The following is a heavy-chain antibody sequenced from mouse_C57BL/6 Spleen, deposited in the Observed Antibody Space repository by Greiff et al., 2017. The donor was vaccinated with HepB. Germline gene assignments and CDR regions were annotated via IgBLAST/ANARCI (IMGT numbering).Heavy chain of an antibody. V-gene: IGHV1S81*02. CDR1: GYTLTSYW. J-gene: IGHJ2*01. D-gene: IGHD2-1*01. Sequence: VQLQQSGAELVNPGASVNLSCKASGYTLTSYWMHWVKQRPGQGLEWIGEINPSNGRTNYNEKFKSKATLTVDKSSSPAYMQLSSPTSEDSAVYYCSRLLINFDYWVQGTTLTVSS. CDR2: INPSNGRT. CDR3: SRLLINFDY.